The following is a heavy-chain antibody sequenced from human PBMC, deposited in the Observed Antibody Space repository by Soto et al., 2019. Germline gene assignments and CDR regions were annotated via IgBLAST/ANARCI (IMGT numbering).Heavy chain of an antibody. Sequence: QVPLQESGPGLVKPSQTLSLTCTVSGGSISSGGYYCSWIRQHPGQGLEWIGYIYYSGSTYHNPSLKSRVKRAVDTSKNQFTLKLSSVTSADMGVYNCARKPKLTHYYGMDVWVQGTTVTVSS. CDR2: IYYSGST. CDR1: GGSISSGGYY. CDR3: ARKPKLTHYYGMDV. V-gene: IGHV4-31*03. D-gene: IGHD3-9*01. J-gene: IGHJ6*02.